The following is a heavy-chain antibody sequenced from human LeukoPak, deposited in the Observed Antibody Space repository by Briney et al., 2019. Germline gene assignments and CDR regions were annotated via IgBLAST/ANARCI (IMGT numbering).Heavy chain of an antibody. D-gene: IGHD2-15*01. CDR1: GFTFSSYA. V-gene: IGHV3-23*01. CDR2: ISGSGGST. J-gene: IGHJ6*02. Sequence: GGSLRLSCAASGFTFSSYAMSWVRQAPGKGLEWVSAISGSGGSTYYADSVKGRFTISRDNSKNTLYLQMNCLRAEDTAVYYCAKGGSYYYYYGMDVWGQGTTVTVSS. CDR3: AKGGSYYYYYGMDV.